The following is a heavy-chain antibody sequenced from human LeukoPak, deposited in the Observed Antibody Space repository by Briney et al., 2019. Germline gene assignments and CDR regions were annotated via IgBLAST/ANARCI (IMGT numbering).Heavy chain of an antibody. CDR1: GFTFSSYG. J-gene: IGHJ6*03. V-gene: IGHV3-23*01. D-gene: IGHD6-13*01. Sequence: GGSLRLSCAASGFTFSSYGMSWVRQAPGKGLEWVSGISGSGDNTYYADSVKGRFTISRDNSKDTLYLQMNSLRAEDTAVYFCARNIATVGSDYYYYMDVWGKGTTVTISS. CDR3: ARNIATVGSDYYYYMDV. CDR2: ISGSGDNT.